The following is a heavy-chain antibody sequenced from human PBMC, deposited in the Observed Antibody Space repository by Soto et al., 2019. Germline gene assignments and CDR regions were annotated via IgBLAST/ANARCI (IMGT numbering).Heavy chain of an antibody. J-gene: IGHJ5*02. CDR3: ARIPVDTYMINWFDP. D-gene: IGHD5-18*01. CDR1: GGSFSSGDYY. V-gene: IGHV4-61*08. Sequence: SETLSLTCTVSGGSFSSGDYYWSWIRQPPGKGLEWIGYSYYSGSTNYKPSLKSRVTISLDTSKNQFSLKLTSVTAADTAVYHCARIPVDTYMINWFDPWGQGTLVTVSS. CDR2: SYYSGST.